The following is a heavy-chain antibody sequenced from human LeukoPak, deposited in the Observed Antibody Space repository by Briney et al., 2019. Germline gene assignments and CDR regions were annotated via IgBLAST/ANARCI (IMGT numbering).Heavy chain of an antibody. CDR3: AGDQGHSSGWYVNYFDY. D-gene: IGHD6-19*01. CDR1: GGTFSSYA. CDR2: IIPIFGTA. V-gene: IGHV1-69*13. J-gene: IGHJ4*02. Sequence: ASVKVSCKASGGTFSSYAISWVRQAPGQGLEWMGGIIPIFGTANYAQKFQGRVTITADGSTSTAYMELSSLRSEDTAVYYCAGDQGHSSGWYVNYFDYWGQGTLVTVSS.